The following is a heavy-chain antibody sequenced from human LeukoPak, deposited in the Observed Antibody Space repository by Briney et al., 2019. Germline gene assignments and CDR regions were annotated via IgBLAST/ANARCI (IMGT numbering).Heavy chain of an antibody. CDR3: ARGLDSGSYWEVYYFDY. Sequence: ASVKVSCKASGYTFTSYGISWVRQAPGQGLEWMGWISAYNGNTNYAQKLQGRVTMTTDTSTSTAYMELRSLRSDDTAVYYCARGLDSGSYWEVYYFDYWGQGTLVTVSS. J-gene: IGHJ4*02. V-gene: IGHV1-18*01. D-gene: IGHD1-26*01. CDR1: GYTFTSYG. CDR2: ISAYNGNT.